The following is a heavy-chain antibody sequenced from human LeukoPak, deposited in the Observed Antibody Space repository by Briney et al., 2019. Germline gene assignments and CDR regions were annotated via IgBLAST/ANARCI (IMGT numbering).Heavy chain of an antibody. CDR3: ARPIVVVPAATRGYYYYYGMDV. CDR2: IWYDGSNK. V-gene: IGHV3-33*03. J-gene: IGHJ6*02. D-gene: IGHD2-2*01. Sequence: PGGSLRLSCTASGFTFRNYGMNWVRQAPGKGLEWVAGIWYDGSNKDYVDSVKGRFTISRDNAKNSLYLQMNSLRAEDTAVYYCARPIVVVPAATRGYYYYYGMDVWGQGTTVTVSS. CDR1: GFTFRNYG.